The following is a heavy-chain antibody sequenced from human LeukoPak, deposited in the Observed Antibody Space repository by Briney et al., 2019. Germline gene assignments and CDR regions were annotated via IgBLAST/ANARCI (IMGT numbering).Heavy chain of an antibody. Sequence: SETLSLTCAVYGGSFSGYYWNWIRQPPGKRLEWIGEINHSGSTNYNPSLKSRVTISVDTSKNQFSLKLSSVTAADTAVYYCARAGPPDYCSSTSCHIGYWGQGTLVTVSS. CDR3: ARAGPPDYCSSTSCHIGY. V-gene: IGHV4-34*01. J-gene: IGHJ4*02. D-gene: IGHD2-2*02. CDR2: INHSGST. CDR1: GGSFSGYY.